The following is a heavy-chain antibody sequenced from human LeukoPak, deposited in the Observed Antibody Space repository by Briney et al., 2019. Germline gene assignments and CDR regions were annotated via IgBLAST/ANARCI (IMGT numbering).Heavy chain of an antibody. D-gene: IGHD3-10*01. Sequence: GGSLRLSCAASGFTFSSYAMSWVRQAPGKGLEWVSAISGSGGSTYYADSVKGRFTISRDNAKNTLYLQMNSLRVEDTAVYYCTRGPPDGSGNYYPGDFWGQGTLVTVSS. CDR3: TRGPPDGSGNYYPGDF. CDR1: GFTFSSYA. J-gene: IGHJ4*02. CDR2: ISGSGGST. V-gene: IGHV3-23*01.